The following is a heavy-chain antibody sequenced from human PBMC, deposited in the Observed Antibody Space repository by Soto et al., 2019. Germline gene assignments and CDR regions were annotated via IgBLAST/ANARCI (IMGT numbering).Heavy chain of an antibody. J-gene: IGHJ4*02. CDR3: ARGEVDYGSPWDY. CDR1: GGSISSGGYY. CDR2: IYYSGST. Sequence: QVQLQESGPGLVKPSQTLSLTCTVSGGSISSGGYYWSWIRQHPGKGLEWIGYIYYSGSTYYNPSLKSRVTLSVDTSKNQFSLKLSSVTAADTAVYYCARGEVDYGSPWDYWGQGTLVTVSS. V-gene: IGHV4-31*03. D-gene: IGHD4-17*01.